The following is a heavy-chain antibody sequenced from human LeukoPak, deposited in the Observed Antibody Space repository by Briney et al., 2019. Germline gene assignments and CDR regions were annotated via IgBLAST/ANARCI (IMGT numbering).Heavy chain of an antibody. CDR2: ISGSGGST. CDR3: AKVLDRTYYDILTGYFHRYYYYGMDV. V-gene: IGHV3-23*01. Sequence: GGSLRLSCAASGFTFSSYAMSWVRQAPGKGLEWVSAISGSGGSTYYADSVKGRFTISRDNSKNTLYLQMNSLRAEDTAVYYCAKVLDRTYYDILTGYFHRYYYYGMDVWGQGTTVTVSS. D-gene: IGHD3-9*01. J-gene: IGHJ6*02. CDR1: GFTFSSYA.